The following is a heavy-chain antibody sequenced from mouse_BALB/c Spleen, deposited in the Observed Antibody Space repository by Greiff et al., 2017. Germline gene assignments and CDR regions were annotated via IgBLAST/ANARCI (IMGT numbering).Heavy chain of an antibody. V-gene: IGHV1-69*02. CDR3: ARGGSWDAY. D-gene: IGHD4-1*01. J-gene: IGHJ3*01. CDR2: IYPSDSYT. CDR1: GYTFTSYW. Sequence: QVQLQQPGAELVRPGASVKLSCKASGYTFTSYWINWVKQRPGQGLEWIGNIYPSDSYTNYNQKFKDKATLTVDKSSSTAYMQLSSLTSEDTAVYYCARGGSWDAYWGQGTLVTVSA.